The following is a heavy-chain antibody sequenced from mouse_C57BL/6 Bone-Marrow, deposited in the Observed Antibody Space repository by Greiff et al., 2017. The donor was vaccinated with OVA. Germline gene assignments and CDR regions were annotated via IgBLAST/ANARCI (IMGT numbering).Heavy chain of an antibody. D-gene: IGHD2-1*01. CDR2: ISNGGGST. J-gene: IGHJ3*01. V-gene: IGHV5-12*01. CDR1: GFTFSDYY. CDR3: ARHKGHYGNLPWLAY. Sequence: EVHLVESGGGLVQPGGSLKLSCAASGFTFSDYYMYWVRQTPEKRLEWVAYISNGGGSTYYPDTVKGRFTISRDNAKTTLYLQMSRLKSEDTAMYDGARHKGHYGNLPWLAYWGQGTLVTVSA.